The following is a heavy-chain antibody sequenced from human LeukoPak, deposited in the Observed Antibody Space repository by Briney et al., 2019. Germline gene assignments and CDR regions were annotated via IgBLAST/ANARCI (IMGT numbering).Heavy chain of an antibody. Sequence: GGSLRLSCAASRFSFSSYWMSWVRQAPGKGLEWVANIKQDGSDKYYVDSVRGRFTISRDNAKGSLYLQMNSLRAEDTAVYYCARDGCFWSGYHAFDLWGQGTMVTVSS. CDR2: IKQDGSDK. CDR1: RFSFSSYW. V-gene: IGHV3-7*01. D-gene: IGHD3-3*01. J-gene: IGHJ3*01. CDR3: ARDGCFWSGYHAFDL.